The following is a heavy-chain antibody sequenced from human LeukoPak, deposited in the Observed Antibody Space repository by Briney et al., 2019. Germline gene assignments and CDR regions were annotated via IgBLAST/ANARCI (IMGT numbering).Heavy chain of an antibody. CDR1: GFTVSSNY. CDR3: AGDTRDGSTDAFDI. D-gene: IGHD3-10*01. V-gene: IGHV3-53*01. CDR2: IYSGGST. J-gene: IGHJ3*02. Sequence: WGSLRLSCAASGFTVSSNYMSWVRQAPGKELEWVSVIYSGGSTYYADSVKGRFTISRDNSKNTLYLQMNSLRAEDTAVYYCAGDTRDGSTDAFDIWGQGTMVTVSS.